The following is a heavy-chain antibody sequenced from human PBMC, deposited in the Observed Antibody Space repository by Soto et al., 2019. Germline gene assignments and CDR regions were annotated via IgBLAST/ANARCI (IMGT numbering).Heavy chain of an antibody. CDR3: TTDRDYGDSLYYYYGMDV. V-gene: IGHV3-15*01. CDR1: GFTFSNAW. J-gene: IGHJ6*02. CDR2: IKSKTDGGTT. Sequence: PGGSLRLSCAASGFTFSNAWMSWVRQAPGKGLEWVGRIKSKTDGGTTDYAAPVKGRFTISRDDSKNTLYLQMNSLKTEDTAVYYCTTDRDYGDSLYYYYGMDVWGQGTTVTVSS. D-gene: IGHD4-17*01.